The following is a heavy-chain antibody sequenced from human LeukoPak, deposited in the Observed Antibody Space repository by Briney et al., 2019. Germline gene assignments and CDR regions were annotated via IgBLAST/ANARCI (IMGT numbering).Heavy chain of an antibody. J-gene: IGHJ5*02. V-gene: IGHV4-59*01. Sequence: TSETLSLTCTVSGGSISSYYWSWIRQPPGKGLEWIGYIYYSGSTNYNPSLKSRVTISVDTSKNQFSLKLSSVTAADTAVYYCARAGSGYVINWFDPWGQGTLVTVSS. D-gene: IGHD5-12*01. CDR2: IYYSGST. CDR3: ARAGSGYVINWFDP. CDR1: GGSISSYY.